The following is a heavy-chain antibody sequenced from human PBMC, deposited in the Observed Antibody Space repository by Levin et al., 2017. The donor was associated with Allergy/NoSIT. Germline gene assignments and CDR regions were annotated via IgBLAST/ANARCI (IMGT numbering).Heavy chain of an antibody. CDR2: IYHSGST. V-gene: IGHV4-4*02. D-gene: IGHD6-13*01. CDR3: AREGIAAAAPGGS. CDR1: GGSISSSNW. Sequence: SETLSLTCAVSGGSISSSNWWSWVRQPPGKGLEWIGEIYHSGSTNYNPSLKSRVTISVDKSKNQFSLKLSSVTAADTAVYYCAREGIAAAAPGGSWGQGTLVTVSS. J-gene: IGHJ5*02.